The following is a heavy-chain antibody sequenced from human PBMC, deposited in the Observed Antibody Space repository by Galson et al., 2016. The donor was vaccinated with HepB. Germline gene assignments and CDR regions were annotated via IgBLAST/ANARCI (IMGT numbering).Heavy chain of an antibody. CDR2: ISSRSNYI. J-gene: IGHJ4*02. CDR3: ARDKYDFQSIFDS. V-gene: IGHV3-21*01. D-gene: IGHD3-3*01. Sequence: SLRLSCAASGFTFRTYNMNWVRQAPGKGLEWVSSISSRSNYIDYADSVKGRFTISRDDAKNSVFLQMTSLRVEDTAVYYCARDKYDFQSIFDSWGQGTLVTVSS. CDR1: GFTFRTYN.